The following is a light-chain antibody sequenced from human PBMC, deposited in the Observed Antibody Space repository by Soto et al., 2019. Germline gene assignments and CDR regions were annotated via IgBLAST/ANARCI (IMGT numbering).Light chain of an antibody. CDR1: SIDVGGYNY. V-gene: IGLV2-14*01. CDR3: SSYASSNTQV. CDR2: DVS. J-gene: IGLJ2*01. Sequence: QPVLTQPASVSGSPGQSITVSCIGTSIDVGGYNYVSWYQQHPGKAPKLMIHDVSNRPSGVSNRFSGSKSGNTASLTISGLQAEDEAYYYCSSYASSNTQVFGGGTKLTVL.